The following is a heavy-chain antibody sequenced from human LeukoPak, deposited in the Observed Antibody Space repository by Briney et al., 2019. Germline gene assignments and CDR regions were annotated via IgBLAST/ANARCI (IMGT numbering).Heavy chain of an antibody. J-gene: IGHJ4*02. D-gene: IGHD6-19*01. Sequence: GGSLRLSCAASGFTFSSYAMSWVRQAPGKGLEWVSAISGSGDSTYYADSVKGRFTISRDNSKNTLYLQMNSLRAEDTAVYYCARGFSSGFDDYWGQGTLVTVSS. V-gene: IGHV3-23*01. CDR3: ARGFSSGFDDY. CDR1: GFTFSSYA. CDR2: ISGSGDST.